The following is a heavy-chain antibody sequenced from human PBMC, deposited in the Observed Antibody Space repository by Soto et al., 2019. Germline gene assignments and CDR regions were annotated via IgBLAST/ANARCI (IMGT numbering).Heavy chain of an antibody. D-gene: IGHD1-26*01. V-gene: IGHV1-69*05. CDR2: IIPIIGTA. Sequence: SVKVSCKASGGTFSSYAISWVRQAPGQGLEWMGGIIPIIGTANYAQKFQGRVTITRDASASTAYMEVSSLRSEDTAVYYCARGASPLIDYWGQGTLVTVSS. CDR3: ARGASPLIDY. J-gene: IGHJ4*02. CDR1: GGTFSSYA.